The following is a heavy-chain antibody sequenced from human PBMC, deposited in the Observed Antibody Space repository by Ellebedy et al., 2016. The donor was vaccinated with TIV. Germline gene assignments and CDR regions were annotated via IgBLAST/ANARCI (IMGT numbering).Heavy chain of an antibody. CDR1: GFTFNRYA. CDR3: TKVSGAVFSAGYYLDY. V-gene: IGHV3-23*01. D-gene: IGHD2/OR15-2a*01. CDR2: ISGSGVKT. Sequence: GGSLRLSXGASGFTFNRYAMTWVRQAPGKGLEWVSSISGSGVKTNYAYSVRGRFTISRDNSQNTLYLQMNSLRAKDTAVYFCTKVSGAVFSAGYYLDYWGQGTLATVSS. J-gene: IGHJ4*02.